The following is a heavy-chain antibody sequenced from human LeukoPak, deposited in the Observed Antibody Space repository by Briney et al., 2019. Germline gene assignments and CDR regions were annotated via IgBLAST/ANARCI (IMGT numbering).Heavy chain of an antibody. CDR3: ARRGYCTTTSCYPPPYGMDV. V-gene: IGHV4-59*01. CDR1: GGSISSYY. J-gene: IGHJ6*02. CDR2: IYYSGST. Sequence: NPSETLSLTCTVSGGSISSYYWSWVRQPPGKGLEWIGYIYYSGSTSYNPSLKSRVTMSVDTSKNQFSLKLSSVTAADTAMYYCARRGYCTTTSCYPPPYGMDVWGQGTTVTVSS. D-gene: IGHD2-2*01.